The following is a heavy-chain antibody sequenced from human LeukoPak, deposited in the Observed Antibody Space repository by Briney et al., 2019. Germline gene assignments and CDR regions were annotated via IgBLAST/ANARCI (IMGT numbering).Heavy chain of an antibody. CDR3: ARGHFWSGYTYQDYFYYMDV. CDR2: ISYNGDGT. J-gene: IGHJ6*03. CDR1: GFSFSKFA. D-gene: IGHD3-3*02. Sequence: GGSLRLSCAASGFSFSKFAMHWVRQAPGRGLESVSGISYNGDGTYYANSVKGRFTISRDDSKKTLYLQVGSLRVEDMGVYYCARGHFWSGYTYQDYFYYMDVWGKGTAVTVSS. V-gene: IGHV3-64*01.